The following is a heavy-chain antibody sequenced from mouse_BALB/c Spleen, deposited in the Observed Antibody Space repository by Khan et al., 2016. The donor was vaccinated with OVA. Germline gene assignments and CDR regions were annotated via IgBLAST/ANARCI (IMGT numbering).Heavy chain of an antibody. CDR2: INPSHDYT. D-gene: IGHD2-14*01. CDR3: VRDGAYHRNDGWFAY. V-gene: IGHV1-4*01. Sequence: QVQLKESGAELARPGASVKMSCKASGYTFTSYTIHWIKKRPGQGLEWIGYINPSHDYTNYNQKFKDKATLTTDKSSTTAYLRLSSLTSDDSAVYNCVRDGAYHRNDGWFAYWGQGTLVTVSA. CDR1: GYTFTSYT. J-gene: IGHJ3*01.